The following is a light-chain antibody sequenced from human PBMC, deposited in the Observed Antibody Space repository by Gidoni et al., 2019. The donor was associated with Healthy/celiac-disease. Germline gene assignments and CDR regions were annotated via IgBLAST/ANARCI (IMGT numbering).Light chain of an antibody. CDR2: AAS. V-gene: IGKV1-39*01. CDR1: QSISSY. J-gene: IGKJ1*01. CDR3: QQSYSTFWT. Sequence: DILMTQSPSSLSASVGDRVTITCRASQSISSYLHWSQQKPGKAPKLLINAASNLQSGVPSRFSGSGSGTDFTLTISSLQPEDFATYYCQQSYSTFWTFGQGTKVEIK.